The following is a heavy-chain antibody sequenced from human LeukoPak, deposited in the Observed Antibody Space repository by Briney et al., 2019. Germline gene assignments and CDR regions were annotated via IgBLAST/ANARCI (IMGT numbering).Heavy chain of an antibody. Sequence: SVKVSCKASGGTFSSYAISWVRQAPGQGLEWMGGIIPIFGTANYAQKFQGRVTITADESTSTAYMELSSLRSEDTAAYYCARDPAGMVPSWGQGTLVTVSS. CDR1: GGTFSSYA. CDR2: IIPIFGTA. J-gene: IGHJ4*02. V-gene: IGHV1-69*13. CDR3: ARDPAGMVPS. D-gene: IGHD1-14*01.